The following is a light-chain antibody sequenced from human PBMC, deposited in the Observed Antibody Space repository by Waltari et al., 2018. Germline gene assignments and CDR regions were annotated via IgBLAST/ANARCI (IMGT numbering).Light chain of an antibody. Sequence: DIVMTQSPLSLPVTPGEPASTSCRSSQSLLHSNGYNYLDWYLQKPGQSPQLLIYLGSNRASGAPDRFIGSGSGTDFTLKISRVKTEDVGVYYCMQSLQTPWTFGQGTKLEIK. CDR2: LGS. V-gene: IGKV2-28*01. CDR1: QSLLHSNGYNY. CDR3: MQSLQTPWT. J-gene: IGKJ2*01.